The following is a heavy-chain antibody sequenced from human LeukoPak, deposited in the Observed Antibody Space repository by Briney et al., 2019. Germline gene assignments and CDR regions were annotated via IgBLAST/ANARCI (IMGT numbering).Heavy chain of an antibody. CDR3: ARDGKVRGVMCWFDP. CDR2: INAGTGNT. J-gene: IGHJ5*02. V-gene: IGHV1-3*01. CDR1: LDTFTSYA. Sequence: ASVKVSCKASLDTFTSYAMHWVRQAPGQKVEWMGWINAGTGNTQYSQKFQGRVTITRDTSASTAYMELSRLRSEDTAVYYCARDGKVRGVMCWFDPWGQGTLVTVSS. D-gene: IGHD3-10*01.